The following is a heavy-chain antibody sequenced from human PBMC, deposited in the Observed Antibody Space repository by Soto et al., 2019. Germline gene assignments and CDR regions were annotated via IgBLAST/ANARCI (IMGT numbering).Heavy chain of an antibody. CDR3: AKVVPLSVSGRYYFDY. Sequence: GGSLRLSCAASGFTFSSYAMSWVRQAPGKGLEWVSAISGSGGSTYYADSVKGRFTISRDNSKNTLYLQMNSLRAEDTAVFYCAKVVPLSVSGRYYFDYWGQGTLVTVSS. D-gene: IGHD6-19*01. V-gene: IGHV3-23*01. CDR2: ISGSGGST. J-gene: IGHJ4*02. CDR1: GFTFSSYA.